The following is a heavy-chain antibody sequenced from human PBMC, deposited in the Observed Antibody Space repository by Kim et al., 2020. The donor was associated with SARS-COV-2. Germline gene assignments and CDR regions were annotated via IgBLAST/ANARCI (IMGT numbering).Heavy chain of an antibody. J-gene: IGHJ4*02. V-gene: IGHV3-48*03. CDR2: STI. D-gene: IGHD1-26*01. CDR3: ARDAGAFDY. Sequence: STIYYADSVKGRFTISRDNAKNSLYLQMNSLRAEDTAVYYCARDAGAFDYWGQGTLVNVSS.